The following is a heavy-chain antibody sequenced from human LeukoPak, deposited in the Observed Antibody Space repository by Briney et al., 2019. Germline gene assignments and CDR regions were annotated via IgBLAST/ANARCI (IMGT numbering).Heavy chain of an antibody. CDR2: INPAGSET. Sequence: GGSLRLSCAASGFPFSAYWMTWVRQAPGTGLEWVANINPAGSETYYVDPVKGRFSISRDNAKNLVYLQMNSLRAEDTAVYHCARFGYVAAVDVWGQGTPVTVSS. D-gene: IGHD2-15*01. J-gene: IGHJ4*02. V-gene: IGHV3-7*01. CDR1: GFPFSAYW. CDR3: ARFGYVAAVDV.